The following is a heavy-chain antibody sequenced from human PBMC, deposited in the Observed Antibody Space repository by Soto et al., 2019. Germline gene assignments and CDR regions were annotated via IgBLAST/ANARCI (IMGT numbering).Heavy chain of an antibody. CDR1: GFTFTSYA. V-gene: IGHV3-23*01. CDR3: AKVAAAGLRAWFDP. CDR2: ISGSGGST. D-gene: IGHD6-13*01. J-gene: IGHJ5*02. Sequence: EVQLLESGGGLVQPGGSLRLSCAASGFTFTSYAKSWVRQAPGKGLEWVSAISGSGGSTFYADSVKGRFTISRDNSKNTVYLEKDSLRAEDTAVYYCAKVAAAGLRAWFDPWGQGTLVTVSS.